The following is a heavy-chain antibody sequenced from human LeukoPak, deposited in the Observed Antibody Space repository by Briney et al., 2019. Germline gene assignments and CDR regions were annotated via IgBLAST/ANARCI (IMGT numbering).Heavy chain of an antibody. CDR1: GYSISSGYY. D-gene: IGHD3-10*01. J-gene: IGHJ3*02. Sequence: SETLSLTCSFSGYSISSGYYWGWIRQPPGQGLEWIGNIYHSGSTYYNPSLKSRVTISVDTSKNQFSLKLSSGTAADTAVYYCARSDGYGLVGIWGQGTMVTVSS. CDR2: IYHSGST. V-gene: IGHV4-38-2*01. CDR3: ARSDGYGLVGI.